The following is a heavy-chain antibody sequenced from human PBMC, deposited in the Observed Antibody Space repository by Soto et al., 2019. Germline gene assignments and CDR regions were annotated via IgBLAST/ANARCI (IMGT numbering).Heavy chain of an antibody. J-gene: IGHJ6*02. D-gene: IGHD3-22*01. Sequence: GSLRLSCAASGFTFSSYAMSWVRQAPGKGLEWVSAISGSGGSTYYADSVKGRFTISRDNSKNTLYLQMNSLRAEDAAVYYCAKDGLDYCDSSGYYSSYYGMDVWGQGTTVTVSS. CDR2: ISGSGGST. CDR1: GFTFSSYA. CDR3: AKDGLDYCDSSGYYSSYYGMDV. V-gene: IGHV3-23*01.